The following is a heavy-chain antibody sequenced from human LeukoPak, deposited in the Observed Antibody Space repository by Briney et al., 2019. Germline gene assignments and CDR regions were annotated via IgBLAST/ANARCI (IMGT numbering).Heavy chain of an antibody. J-gene: IGHJ4*02. CDR3: ARLANFWSGFPYFDY. CDR1: GGSISSSSYY. CDR2: IYYSGST. Sequence: PSETLSLTCTVSGGSISSSSYYCGWIRQPPGKGLEWIGSIYYSGSTYYNPSLKSRVTISVDTSKNQFSLKLSSVTAADTAVYYCARLANFWSGFPYFDYWGQGTLVTVSS. V-gene: IGHV4-39*01. D-gene: IGHD3-3*01.